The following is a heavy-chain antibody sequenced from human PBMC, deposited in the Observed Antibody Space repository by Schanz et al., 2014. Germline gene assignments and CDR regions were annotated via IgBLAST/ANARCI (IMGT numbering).Heavy chain of an antibody. D-gene: IGHD7-27*01. CDR3: AKYGGELGGSFEY. J-gene: IGHJ4*02. CDR2: ISSTSTYL. Sequence: EVQLVESGGGLVQPGGSLRLSCAASGFSFSTHAMSWVRQAPGQGLEWVSSISSTSTYLYYADSVKGPFTISRDSARNSLYLQMSGLRAEDTAVYYCAKYGGELGGSFEYWGQGTLVTVSS. CDR1: GFSFSTHA. V-gene: IGHV3-21*02.